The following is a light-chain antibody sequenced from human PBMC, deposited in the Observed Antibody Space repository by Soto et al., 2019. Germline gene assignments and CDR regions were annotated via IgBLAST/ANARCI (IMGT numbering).Light chain of an antibody. V-gene: IGLV2-14*01. CDR3: SSYTTTSTYV. CDR2: EVT. J-gene: IGLJ1*01. Sequence: QSALTQPASVSGSPGQSITISCTGSSNDVGGYDYVSWYQQHPGKAPKFMIYEVTNRPSGVSHRFSGSKSGNTASLTISGLQAEDEADYYCSSYTTTSTYVFGTGTKLTVL. CDR1: SNDVGGYDY.